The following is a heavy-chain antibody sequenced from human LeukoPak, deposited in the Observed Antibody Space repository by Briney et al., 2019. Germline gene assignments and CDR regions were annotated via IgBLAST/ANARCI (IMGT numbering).Heavy chain of an antibody. CDR3: AKAPLSGSYFDY. Sequence: ASVKVSCKASGYTFTSYDINWVRQATGQGLEWMGWMNPNSGNTGYAQKFQGRVTMTRNTSISTAYMELSSLRSEDTAVYYCAKAPLSGSYFDYWGQGTLVTVSS. J-gene: IGHJ4*02. CDR1: GYTFTSYD. V-gene: IGHV1-8*01. CDR2: MNPNSGNT. D-gene: IGHD1-26*01.